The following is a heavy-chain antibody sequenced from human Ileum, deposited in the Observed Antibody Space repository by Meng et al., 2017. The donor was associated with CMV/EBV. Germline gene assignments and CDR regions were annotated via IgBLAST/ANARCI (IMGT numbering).Heavy chain of an antibody. V-gene: IGHV3-21*04. Sequence: GGLLRPSCAALGFTFSNYDMNWVRQAPGRGLEWVSYTGSKSDSIFKADSVKGRFTISRDNVKNSLYLQMNSLREKDTAIYYCAGATATVLGMNWFDPWGQGTLVTVSS. CDR2: TGSKSDSI. CDR3: AGATATVLGMNWFDP. CDR1: GFTFSNYD. J-gene: IGHJ5*02. D-gene: IGHD4-11*01.